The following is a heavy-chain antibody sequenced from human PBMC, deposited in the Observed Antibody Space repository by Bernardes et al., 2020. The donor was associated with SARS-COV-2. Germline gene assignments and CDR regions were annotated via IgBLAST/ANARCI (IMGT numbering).Heavy chain of an antibody. D-gene: IGHD6-19*01. CDR1: GGSISSSSYY. J-gene: IGHJ5*02. Sequence: WETLSLTCTVSGGSISSSSYYWGWIRQPPGKGLEWIGSIYYSGSTYYNPSLKSRVTISVDTSKNQFSLKLSSVTAADTAVYYCARCTDSSGWPNWFDPWGQGTLVTVSS. CDR2: IYYSGST. CDR3: ARCTDSSGWPNWFDP. V-gene: IGHV4-39*01.